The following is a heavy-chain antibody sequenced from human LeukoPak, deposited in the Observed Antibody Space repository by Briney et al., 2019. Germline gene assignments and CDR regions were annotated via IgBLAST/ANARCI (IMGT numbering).Heavy chain of an antibody. Sequence: GGSLRLSCAASGFTFSSYGMHWVRQAPGKGLEWVAVISYDGSNKYYADSVKGRFTISRDNSKNTLCLQMNSLRAEDTAVYYCAKPPRGTIPAAIPGFDYWGQGTLVTVSS. CDR2: ISYDGSNK. CDR1: GFTFSSYG. J-gene: IGHJ4*02. CDR3: AKPPRGTIPAAIPGFDY. V-gene: IGHV3-30*18. D-gene: IGHD2-2*01.